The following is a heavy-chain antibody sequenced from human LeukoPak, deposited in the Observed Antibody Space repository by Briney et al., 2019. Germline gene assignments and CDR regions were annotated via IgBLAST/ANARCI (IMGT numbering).Heavy chain of an antibody. CDR1: GYTFTGHY. J-gene: IGHJ6*02. Sequence: GASVKVSCKASGYTFTGHYMHWIRQAPGQGLEWMGWIEPNGGGTHYAQNFQGRLTISRDTSISTAYMELSRLSSDDTAVYYCARPKSRYYDILTGPPDVWGQGTTVTVSS. V-gene: IGHV1-2*02. D-gene: IGHD3-9*01. CDR3: ARPKSRYYDILTGPPDV. CDR2: IEPNGGGT.